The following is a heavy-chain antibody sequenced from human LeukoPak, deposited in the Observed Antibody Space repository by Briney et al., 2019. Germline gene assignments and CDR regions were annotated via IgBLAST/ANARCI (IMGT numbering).Heavy chain of an antibody. J-gene: IGHJ4*02. V-gene: IGHV3-53*01. CDR2: IYSGGST. Sequence: PGGSLRLSLAAAGFTVSSNYMSGVRHAPGKWLEWVSVIYSGGSTYYADSVKGRFTISRDNSKNTLYLQMNSLRAEDTAVYYCVRDGDGYNPTLFDYWGQGTLVTVSS. CDR3: VRDGDGYNPTLFDY. D-gene: IGHD5-24*01. CDR1: GFTVSSNY.